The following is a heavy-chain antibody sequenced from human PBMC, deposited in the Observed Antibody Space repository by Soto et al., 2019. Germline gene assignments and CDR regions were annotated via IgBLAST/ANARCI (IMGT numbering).Heavy chain of an antibody. CDR3: ARVEGTYYDFWRRGREFDY. J-gene: IGHJ4*02. CDR2: VNPSGGST. D-gene: IGHD3-3*01. V-gene: IGHV1-46*01. CDR1: GYTFTSYY. Sequence: QVQLVQSGAEVKKPGASVKVSCKASGYTFTSYYMHWVRQAPGQGLEWMGIVNPSGGSTSYAQKFQGRVTMTRDTSTSTVYMELSSLRSEDTAVYYCARVEGTYYDFWRRGREFDYWGQGTLVTVSS.